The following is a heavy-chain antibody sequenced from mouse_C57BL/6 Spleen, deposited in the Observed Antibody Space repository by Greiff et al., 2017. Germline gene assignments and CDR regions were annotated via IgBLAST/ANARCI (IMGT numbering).Heavy chain of an antibody. J-gene: IGHJ4*01. D-gene: IGHD2-2*01. CDR2: INPSTGGT. CDR3: ARSKGYYDAMDY. CDR1: GYSFTGYY. Sequence: VQLQQSGPELVKPGASVKISCKASGYSFTGYYMNWVKQSPEKSLEWIGEINPSTGGTTYNQKFKAKATLTVDKSSSTAYMHLKSLTSEDSAVYYCARSKGYYDAMDYWGQGTSVTVSS. V-gene: IGHV1-42*01.